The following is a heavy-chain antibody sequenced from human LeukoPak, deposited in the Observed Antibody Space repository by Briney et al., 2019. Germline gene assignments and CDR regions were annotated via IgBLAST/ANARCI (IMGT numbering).Heavy chain of an antibody. CDR1: GFTFSSYA. CDR3: ATDPGYCSGGSCSY. D-gene: IGHD2-15*01. V-gene: IGHV3-23*01. J-gene: IGHJ4*02. Sequence: GGSLRLSCAASGFTFSSYAMSWVRQAPGKGLEWVSAISGSGGSTYYADSVKGRFTISRDNSKNTLYLQMNSLRAEDTAVYYCATDPGYCSGGSCSYWGQGTLVTVSS. CDR2: ISGSGGST.